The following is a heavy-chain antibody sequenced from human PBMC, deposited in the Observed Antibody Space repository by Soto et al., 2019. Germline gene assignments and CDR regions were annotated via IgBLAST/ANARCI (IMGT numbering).Heavy chain of an antibody. D-gene: IGHD2-8*01. Sequence: QVRLVESGGGVVQPGRSLRLSCAASGFSFSTYNMHWVRQAPGKGLEWVACISVDGNTKYYSDSVKGRFTLSRDNSKNTLYLQMNSLTVADTAVYFCAKDMGVTALKYYFDYWGQGTLVTVSS. V-gene: IGHV3-30*18. J-gene: IGHJ4*02. CDR1: GFSFSTYN. CDR2: ISVDGNTK. CDR3: AKDMGVTALKYYFDY.